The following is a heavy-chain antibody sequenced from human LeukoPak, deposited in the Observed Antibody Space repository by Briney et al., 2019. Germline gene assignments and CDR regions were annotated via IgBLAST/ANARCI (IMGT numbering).Heavy chain of an antibody. CDR2: IKQHGSET. V-gene: IGHV3-7*04. J-gene: IGHJ4*02. CDR3: ARGEDIVVVPAAMLDY. CDR1: GFTFSRFW. Sequence: GGSLRLSCAASGFTFSRFWMSWVRQAPGKELEWVASIKQHGSETYYVDSVKGRFTISRDNAKNSLYLQMNSLRAEDTAVYYCARGEDIVVVPAAMLDYWGQGTLVTVSS. D-gene: IGHD2-2*01.